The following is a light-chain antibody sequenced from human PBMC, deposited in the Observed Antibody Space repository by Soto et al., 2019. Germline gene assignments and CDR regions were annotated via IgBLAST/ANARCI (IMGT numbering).Light chain of an antibody. CDR3: SSYTSINTLSV. J-gene: IGLJ1*01. V-gene: IGLV1-40*01. CDR2: GNS. CDR1: SSNIGAGYD. Sequence: QSVLTQPPSVSGAPGQRVTISCTGSSSNIGAGYDVHWYQQLPGTAPKLLIYGNSNRPSGVPDRFSGSKSGTSASLAINGLQAEDEADYYCSSYTSINTLSVFGTGTKVTVL.